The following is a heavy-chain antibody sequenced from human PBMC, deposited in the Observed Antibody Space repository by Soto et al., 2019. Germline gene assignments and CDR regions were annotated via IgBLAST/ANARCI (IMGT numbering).Heavy chain of an antibody. J-gene: IGHJ4*02. Sequence: PSETLSLTCTVSGGSLNDFDCTWIRQPPWKGLEWIGYIYYSGITDYNPYLKGRVTISVDTSKNQFSLKLMSVTAADTAVYYCARLWGVADRSFDYSGQGTLVT. CDR2: IYYSGIT. D-gene: IGHD6-6*01. CDR1: GGSLNDFD. CDR3: ARLWGVADRSFDY. V-gene: IGHV4-59*01.